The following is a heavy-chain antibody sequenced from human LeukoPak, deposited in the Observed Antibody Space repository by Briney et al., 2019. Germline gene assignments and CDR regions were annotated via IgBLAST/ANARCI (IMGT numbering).Heavy chain of an antibody. CDR3: ANQRLRWSTSDYFDY. D-gene: IGHD4-23*01. V-gene: IGHV4-4*02. Sequence: SETLSLTCAVSGGSISSSNWWSWVRQPPGKGLEWIGEIYHSGSTNYNPSLKSRVTISVDRSKNQFSLKLSSVTAADTAVYYCANQRLRWSTSDYFDYWGQGTLVTVSS. CDR1: GGSISSSNW. CDR2: IYHSGST. J-gene: IGHJ4*02.